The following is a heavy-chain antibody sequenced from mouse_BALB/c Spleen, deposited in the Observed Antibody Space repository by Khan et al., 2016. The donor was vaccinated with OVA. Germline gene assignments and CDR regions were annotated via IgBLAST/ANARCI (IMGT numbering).Heavy chain of an antibody. V-gene: IGHV3-2*02. Sequence: VQLKQSGPGLVKPSQSLSLTCTVTGYSITSGYAWNWIRQFPGNKLEWMGYISYSGVTSYTPSLKSRISITRDTSKNQFFLQLTSVTTEDTATYYCARGNYYGYYFDYWGQGTTRPVSS. D-gene: IGHD1-1*01. CDR2: ISYSGVT. J-gene: IGHJ2*01. CDR3: ARGNYYGYYFDY. CDR1: GYSITSGYA.